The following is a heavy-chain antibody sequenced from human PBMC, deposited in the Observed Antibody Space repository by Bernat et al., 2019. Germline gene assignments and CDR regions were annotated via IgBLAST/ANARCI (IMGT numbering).Heavy chain of an antibody. J-gene: IGHJ5*02. CDR3: ARKYCSGGSCYSEEFWFDP. Sequence: QVTLKESGPVLVKPTETLTLTCTVSGISLSNARMGVSWIRQPPGKALEWLAHIFSNDEKSYSTSLKSRLTISKDTSKSQVVLTMTNMDPVDTATYYCARKYCSGGSCYSEEFWFDPWGQGTLVTVSS. V-gene: IGHV2-26*01. D-gene: IGHD2-15*01. CDR2: IFSNDEK. CDR1: GISLSNARMG.